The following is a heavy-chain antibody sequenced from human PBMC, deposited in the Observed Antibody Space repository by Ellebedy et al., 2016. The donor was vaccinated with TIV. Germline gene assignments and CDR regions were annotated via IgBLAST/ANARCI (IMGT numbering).Heavy chain of an antibody. CDR2: IKEDGSEK. Sequence: PGGSLRLSCAASGFTFRNYWMTWVRQAPGKGLEWVANIKEDGSEKYYVDSVRGRFTISRDNAKNSLYLQMNRLRAEDTAVYYCAREKIVVVTHDAFDLWGQGTMVTVSS. D-gene: IGHD2-21*02. CDR1: GFTFRNYW. V-gene: IGHV3-7*03. CDR3: AREKIVVVTHDAFDL. J-gene: IGHJ3*01.